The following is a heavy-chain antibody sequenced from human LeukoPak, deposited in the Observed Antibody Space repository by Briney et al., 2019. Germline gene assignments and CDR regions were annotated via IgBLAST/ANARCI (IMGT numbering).Heavy chain of an antibody. CDR3: ARAAGGGFDY. CDR1: GGSISSSSYY. D-gene: IGHD6-13*01. J-gene: IGHJ4*02. V-gene: IGHV4-39*07. CDR2: IYYSGRT. Sequence: SETLSLTCTVSGGSISSSSYYWGWIRQPPGNGLEWIGSIYYSGRTYYNPSLKSRVTISVDTSKNQFSLKLSSVTAADTAVYYCARAAGGGFDYWGQGTLVTVSS.